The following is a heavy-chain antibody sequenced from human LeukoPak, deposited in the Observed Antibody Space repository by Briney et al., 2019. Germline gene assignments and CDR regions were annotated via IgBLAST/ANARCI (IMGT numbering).Heavy chain of an antibody. CDR2: IYHSGST. V-gene: IGHV4-38-2*02. CDR1: GYSLSSGYY. CDR3: AISYDYGALDYYCMDV. J-gene: IGHJ6*03. D-gene: IGHD4-17*01. Sequence: PSETLSLTCTVCGYSLSSGYYWGWIRQPPGKGLEWIGSIYHSGSTYYNPSLKSRVTISVDTSKNQFSLKLSSVTAADTAVYYCAISYDYGALDYYCMDVWGKGTTVTVSS.